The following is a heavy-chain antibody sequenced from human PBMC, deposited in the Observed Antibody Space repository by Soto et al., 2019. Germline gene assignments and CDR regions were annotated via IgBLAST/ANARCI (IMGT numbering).Heavy chain of an antibody. CDR2: ISESGGRRGVT. J-gene: IGHJ3*02. D-gene: IGHD2-21*01. V-gene: IGHV3-23*01. Sequence: ETLSLTCAVYGGSFSNYYWTWIRQAPGQGLEWVASISESGGRRGVTYSADSVKGRFTISRDNSNNTLYLQVDTLTGADTAIYYCASAKAVVIAPLGICGQGTMVTVAS. CDR1: GGSFSNYY. CDR3: ASAKAVVIAPLGI.